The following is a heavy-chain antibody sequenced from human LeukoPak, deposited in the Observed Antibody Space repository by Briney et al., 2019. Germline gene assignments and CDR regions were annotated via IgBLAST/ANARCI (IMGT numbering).Heavy chain of an antibody. V-gene: IGHV1-46*01. CDR2: INPSGGST. Sequence: GASVRVSCKASGYTFTSYYMHWVRPAPGQGLEWMGIINPSGGSTSYAQKFQGRVTMTRDMSTSTVYMELSSLRSEDTAVYYCAKAYREGWYWGGNSLDYWGQGTLVTVSS. J-gene: IGHJ4*02. D-gene: IGHD4-23*01. CDR1: GYTFTSYY. CDR3: AKAYREGWYWGGNSLDY.